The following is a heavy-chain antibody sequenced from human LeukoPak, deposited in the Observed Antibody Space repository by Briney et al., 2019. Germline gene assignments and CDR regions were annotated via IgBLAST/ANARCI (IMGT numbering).Heavy chain of an antibody. CDR2: INHSGST. CDR3: ARKAAMVFDWFDP. D-gene: IGHD5-18*01. Sequence: SETLSLTCAVYGGSFSGYYWSWIRQPPGKGLGWIGEINHSGSTNYNPSLKSRVTISVDTSKNQFSLKLSSVTAADTAVYYCARKAAMVFDWFDPWGQGTLVTVSS. CDR1: GGSFSGYY. J-gene: IGHJ5*02. V-gene: IGHV4-34*01.